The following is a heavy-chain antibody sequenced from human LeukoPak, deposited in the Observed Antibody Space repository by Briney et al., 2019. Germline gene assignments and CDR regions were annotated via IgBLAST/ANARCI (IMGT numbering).Heavy chain of an antibody. Sequence: SETLSLTCTVSGGSISSSSYYWGWIRQPPGKGLEWIGYIYYSGSTNYNPSLKSRVTISVDTSKNQFSLKLSSVTAADTAVYYCARHGGYYDSSGYYPDYWYFDLWGRGTLVTVSS. CDR3: ARHGGYYDSSGYYPDYWYFDL. CDR2: IYYSGST. V-gene: IGHV4-61*05. CDR1: GGSISSSSYY. J-gene: IGHJ2*01. D-gene: IGHD3-22*01.